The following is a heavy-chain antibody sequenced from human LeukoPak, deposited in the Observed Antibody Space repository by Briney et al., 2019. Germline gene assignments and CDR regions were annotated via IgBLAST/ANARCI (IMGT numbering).Heavy chain of an antibody. V-gene: IGHV3-23*01. J-gene: IGHJ4*02. CDR2: ISGSGGST. CDR3: AKRNYDFWSGYYRRAENHFDY. CDR1: GFTFSSYA. D-gene: IGHD3-3*01. Sequence: GGSLRLSCAASGFTFSSYAKRWVRQAPGKGLEWVSAISGSGGSTYYADSVKGRFTISRDNSKNTLYLQMNSMRAEDTAVYYCAKRNYDFWSGYYRRAENHFDYWGQGTLVTVSS.